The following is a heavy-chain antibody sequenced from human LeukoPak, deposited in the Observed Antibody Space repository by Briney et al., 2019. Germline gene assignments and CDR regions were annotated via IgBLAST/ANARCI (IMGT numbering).Heavy chain of an antibody. V-gene: IGHV4-31*03. CDR1: GGSISSGGYY. CDR2: IYYSGST. Sequence: SQTLSLTCTVSGGSISSGGYYWSWIRQHPGKGLEWIGYIYYSGSTYSNPSLKSRVTISVDTSKNQFSLKLSSVTAEDTAVYYCARTDDSSGYYVGPYFDYWGQGALVTVSS. D-gene: IGHD3-22*01. J-gene: IGHJ4*02. CDR3: ARTDDSSGYYVGPYFDY.